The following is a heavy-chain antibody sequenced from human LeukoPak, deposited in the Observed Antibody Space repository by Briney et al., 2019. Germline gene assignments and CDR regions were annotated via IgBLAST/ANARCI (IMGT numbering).Heavy chain of an antibody. J-gene: IGHJ5*02. CDR1: GFTFSNYA. V-gene: IGHV3-23*01. CDR3: AKGVSAGKVDWFDP. D-gene: IGHD6-13*01. CDR2: VTGSGGAT. Sequence: PGGSLRLSCAASGFTFSNYAMTWVRQAPGPGLEWISSVTGSGGATFYAASVRGRFTISRVNSRSTLHLQMDSLRAEDTAVYYCAKGVSAGKVDWFDPWGQGTLVTVSS.